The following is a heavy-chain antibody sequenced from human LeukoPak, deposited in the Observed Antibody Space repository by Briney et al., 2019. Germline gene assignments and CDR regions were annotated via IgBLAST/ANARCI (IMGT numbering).Heavy chain of an antibody. CDR1: GYTFTGYY. CDR3: ASVPYYGSGSYYR. D-gene: IGHD3-10*01. J-gene: IGHJ5*02. CDR2: INPNSGGT. Sequence: ASVKVSCKASGYTFTGYYMHWVRQAPGQGLEWMGWINPNSGGTNYAQKFQGRVTMTRDTSISTAYMELSRLRSDDTAVYYCASVPYYGSGSYYRWGQGTLVTVSS. V-gene: IGHV1-2*02.